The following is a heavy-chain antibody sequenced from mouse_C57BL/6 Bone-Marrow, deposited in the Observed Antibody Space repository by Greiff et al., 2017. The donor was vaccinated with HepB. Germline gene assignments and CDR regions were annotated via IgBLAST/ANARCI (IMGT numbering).Heavy chain of an antibody. CDR1: GYTFTSYG. V-gene: IGHV1-81*01. CDR2: IYPRSGNT. D-gene: IGHD1-1*01. Sequence: QVQLQQSGAELARPGASVKLSCKASGYTFTSYGISWVKQRTGQGLEWIGEIYPRSGNTYYNEKFKGKATLTADKSSSTAYMELRSLTSEDAAVYFCARRDYGSSYFDYWGQGTTLTVSS. CDR3: ARRDYGSSYFDY. J-gene: IGHJ2*01.